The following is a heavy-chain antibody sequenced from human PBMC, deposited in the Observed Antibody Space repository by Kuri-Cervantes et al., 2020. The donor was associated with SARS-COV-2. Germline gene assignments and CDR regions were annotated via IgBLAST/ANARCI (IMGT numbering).Heavy chain of an antibody. D-gene: IGHD3-22*01. CDR2: ISGSGGST. CDR1: GFTFSSYA. Sequence: GESLKISCAASGFTFSSYAMSWVRQAPGKGLEWVSAISGSGGSTYYADSVKGRFTISRDNSKNTLYLQMNSLRAEDTAVYYCASKTYYYDSSGYYPDHSWYFDLWGRGTLVTVSS. J-gene: IGHJ2*01. V-gene: IGHV3-23*01. CDR3: ASKTYYYDSSGYYPDHSWYFDL.